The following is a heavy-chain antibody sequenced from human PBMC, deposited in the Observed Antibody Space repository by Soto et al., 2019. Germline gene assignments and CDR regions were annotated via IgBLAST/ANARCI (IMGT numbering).Heavy chain of an antibody. J-gene: IGHJ6*02. CDR3: ARDRLSSYYYDSSGYYLYGMDV. V-gene: IGHV1-2*04. CDR1: GYTFTGYC. CDR2: INPNSGGT. Sequence: ASVTVSCKASGYTFTGYCMHWVRQAPGQGLEWMGWINPNSGGTNYAQKFQGWVTMTRDTSISTAYMELSRLRADDTAVYYCARDRLSSYYYDSSGYYLYGMDVWGQGTTVTVSS. D-gene: IGHD3-22*01.